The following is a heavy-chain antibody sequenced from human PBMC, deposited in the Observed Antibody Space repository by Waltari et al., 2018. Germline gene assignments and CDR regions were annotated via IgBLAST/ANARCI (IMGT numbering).Heavy chain of an antibody. J-gene: IGHJ4*02. CDR3: ARDRAGFGDFDY. D-gene: IGHD3-10*01. V-gene: IGHV3-48*04. Sequence: EVQLVESGGGLVQPGGSLRLSCAASGFTFSSYSMNWVRQAPGKGLEWGSYISSSSSTIYYADSVKCRFTSARDNAKNSLYLQMNSLRAEDTAVYYCARDRAGFGDFDYWGQGTLVIVSS. CDR1: GFTFSSYS. CDR2: ISSSSSTI.